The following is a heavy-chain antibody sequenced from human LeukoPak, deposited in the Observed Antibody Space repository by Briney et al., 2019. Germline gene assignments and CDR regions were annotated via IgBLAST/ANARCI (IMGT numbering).Heavy chain of an antibody. CDR3: AKAHRYYYYYGMDV. J-gene: IGHJ6*02. Sequence: GGSLRLSCAASGFTFSSYAMSWVRQAPGKGLEWVSAISGSGGSTYDADSVKGRFTISRDNSKNTPYLQMNTLRAEDTAVYYCAKAHRYYYYYGMDVWGQGTTVTVSS. CDR2: ISGSGGST. CDR1: GFTFSSYA. V-gene: IGHV3-23*01.